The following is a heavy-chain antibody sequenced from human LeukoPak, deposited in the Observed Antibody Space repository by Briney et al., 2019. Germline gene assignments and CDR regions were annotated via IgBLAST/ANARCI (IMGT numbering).Heavy chain of an antibody. CDR1: GYIFSDYY. Sequence: GASVKVSCKASGYIFSDYYMHWVRQAPGQGLEWLGWINPKSGAADYAQQFRGRVTMTRDTSINTDYMDMKRVTSDDTAVYYCARGAEAETSPLDFWGQGTLVIVS. V-gene: IGHV1-2*02. CDR3: ARGAEAETSPLDF. J-gene: IGHJ4*02. D-gene: IGHD6-13*01. CDR2: INPKSGAA.